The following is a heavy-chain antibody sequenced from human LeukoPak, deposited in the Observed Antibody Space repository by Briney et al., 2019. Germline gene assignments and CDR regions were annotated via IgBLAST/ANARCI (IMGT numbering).Heavy chain of an antibody. J-gene: IGHJ4*02. CDR3: AKDGYSSSSGGFDY. D-gene: IGHD6-6*01. Sequence: GGSLRLSCAASGFTFSSYAMHWVRQAPGKGLEWVAVISYDGNNKYYADSVKGRFTISRDNSKNTLYLQMNSLRAEDTAVYYCAKDGYSSSSGGFDYWGQGTLVTVSS. V-gene: IGHV3-30*04. CDR1: GFTFSSYA. CDR2: ISYDGNNK.